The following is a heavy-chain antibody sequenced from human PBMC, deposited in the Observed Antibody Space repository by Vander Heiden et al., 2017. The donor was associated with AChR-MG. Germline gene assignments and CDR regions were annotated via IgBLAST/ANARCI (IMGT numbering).Heavy chain of an antibody. D-gene: IGHD3-3*01. J-gene: IGHJ4*02. CDR3: ARATSEIFGGGIKHLEFDY. CDR2: MNPNSGNT. CDR1: GYTFTSYD. V-gene: IGHV1-8*01. Sequence: QVQLVQSGAEVKKPGASVKVSCKASGYTFTSYDINWVRQATGQGLEWMGWMNPNSGNTGYAQKFQGRVTMTRNTSISTAYMELSSLRSEETAVYYCARATSEIFGGGIKHLEFDYWGQGTLVTVSS.